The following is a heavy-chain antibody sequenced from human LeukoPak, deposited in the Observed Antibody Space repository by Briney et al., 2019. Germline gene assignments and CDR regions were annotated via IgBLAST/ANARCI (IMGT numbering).Heavy chain of an antibody. V-gene: IGHV4-34*01. D-gene: IGHD5-18*01. Sequence: SETLSLTCAVYGGSFSGYYWSWIRQPPGKGLEWIGEINHSGSTNYNPSLKSRVTISVDTSKNQFSLKLSSVTAADTAVYYCARGYSYGNYFDYWGQGTLVTVSS. CDR3: ARGYSYGNYFDY. CDR1: GGSFSGYY. J-gene: IGHJ4*02. CDR2: INHSGST.